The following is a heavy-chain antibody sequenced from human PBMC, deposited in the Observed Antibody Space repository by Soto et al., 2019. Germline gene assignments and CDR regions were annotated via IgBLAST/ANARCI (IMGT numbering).Heavy chain of an antibody. Sequence: QVQLVQSGAEVKKPGSSVKVSCKASGGTFSSYAISWVRQAPGQGLEWMGGIIPIPGTANYAQKFQGRVTITADEHTSTAYMELSRLRSEDTAVYYCARSQGSSTSLEIYYYYYYGMDVWGQGTTVTVPS. CDR3: ARSQGSSTSLEIYYYYYYGMDV. V-gene: IGHV1-69*01. D-gene: IGHD2-2*01. CDR2: IIPIPGTA. J-gene: IGHJ6*02. CDR1: GGTFSSYA.